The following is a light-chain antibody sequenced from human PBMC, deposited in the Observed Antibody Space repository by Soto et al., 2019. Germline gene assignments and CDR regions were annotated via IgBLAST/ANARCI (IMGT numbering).Light chain of an antibody. J-gene: IGKJ3*01. Sequence: DIRMTQSPSSLSASVGDRVTIPCQASQDIKTYLNWYQQKPGKAPKLLIYTTSDLQTGVSSRFSGGGSGTHFTFTITNMQPEDVATYYCQQYDNLPFTFGPGTKVDIK. CDR1: QDIKTY. V-gene: IGKV1-33*01. CDR3: QQYDNLPFT. CDR2: TTS.